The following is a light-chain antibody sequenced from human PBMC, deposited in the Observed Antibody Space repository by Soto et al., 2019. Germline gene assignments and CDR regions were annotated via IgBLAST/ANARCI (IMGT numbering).Light chain of an antibody. CDR3: QQYGDSPQT. V-gene: IGKV3-20*01. CDR2: GAS. CDR1: QSVGSS. J-gene: IGKJ1*01. Sequence: EIVLTQSPGTLSLSPGEIATLSCSASQSVGSSLSWYQQKPGQAPRLLFHGASNRATAIPDRFSGSGFGTDFTLTITRLEPEDFAVYYCQQYGDSPQTFGPGTKVDIK.